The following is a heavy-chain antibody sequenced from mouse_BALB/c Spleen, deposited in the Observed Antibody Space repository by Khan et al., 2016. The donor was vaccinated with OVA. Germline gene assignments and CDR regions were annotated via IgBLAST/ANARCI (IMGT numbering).Heavy chain of an antibody. Sequence: VRLQQSGAELVKPGASVNLSCKASGINIKDTYIHWVRQRPEQGLTWIGRIDPANGNTKYDPKFQGKATVTADTSSNTAYLQLTSLTSEDTAVXYCASSFLLYAMDYWGQGTSVTVSS. CDR2: IDPANGNT. V-gene: IGHV14-3*02. J-gene: IGHJ4*01. CDR3: ASSFLLYAMDY. D-gene: IGHD1-2*01. CDR1: GINIKDTY.